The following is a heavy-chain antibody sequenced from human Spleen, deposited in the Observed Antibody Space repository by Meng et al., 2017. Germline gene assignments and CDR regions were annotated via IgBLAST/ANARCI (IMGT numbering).Heavy chain of an antibody. CDR1: WFPLNTHGMR. CDR3: ARSISSDNWFDP. V-gene: IGHV2-70*04. D-gene: IGHD3-3*02. J-gene: IGHJ5*02. Sequence: SGPTLVKPTQTLTLTCRFSWFPLNTHGMRVSWIRQPPGKALEWLARIDWDDDKFYSASLKTRLTISKDTSKNQVVLTVTNMDPVDTATYYCARSISSDNWFDPWGQGTLVTVSS. CDR2: IDWDDDK.